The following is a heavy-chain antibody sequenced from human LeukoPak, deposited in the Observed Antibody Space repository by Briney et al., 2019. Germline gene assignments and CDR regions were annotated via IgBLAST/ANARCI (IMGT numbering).Heavy chain of an antibody. Sequence: ASVKVSCKVSGRTLSQFSLQWVRQVPGKGLEWMGGSDPKDKTFYAQNFQGRVTLTEVTSTDTAYMELSSLTFEDTAVYYCGIRRLAVASAPFDHWGQGTLVTVSS. J-gene: IGHJ5*02. CDR2: SDPKDKT. V-gene: IGHV1-24*01. CDR3: GIRRLAVASAPFDH. D-gene: IGHD6-19*01. CDR1: GRTLSQFS.